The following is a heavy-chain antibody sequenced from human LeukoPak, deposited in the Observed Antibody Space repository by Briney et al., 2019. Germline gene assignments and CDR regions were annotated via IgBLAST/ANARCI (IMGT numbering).Heavy chain of an antibody. D-gene: IGHD3-10*01. Sequence: GGSLRLSCAVSGFAFSSYWMSWVRQAPGKGLEWVANIKQDGSEKNYVGSVKGRFTISRDNAKSSLYLQMNSLRAEDTVVYYCAREMSWSGRDYWGQGTLVTVSS. CDR2: IKQDGSEK. CDR3: AREMSWSGRDY. J-gene: IGHJ4*02. CDR1: GFAFSSYW. V-gene: IGHV3-7*05.